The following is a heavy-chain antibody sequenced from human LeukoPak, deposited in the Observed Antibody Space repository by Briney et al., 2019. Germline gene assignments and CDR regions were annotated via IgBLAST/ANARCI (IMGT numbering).Heavy chain of an antibody. J-gene: IGHJ4*02. CDR3: ARGPIGVNFDY. Sequence: ASVTVSCKASGYTFTSYAMHWVRQAPGQRLEWMGWINAGNGNTKYSQKFQGRVTITRDTSASTAYMELSSLRSEDTAVYYCARGPIGVNFDYWGQGTLVTVSS. CDR1: GYTFTSYA. V-gene: IGHV1-3*01. CDR2: INAGNGNT. D-gene: IGHD1-26*01.